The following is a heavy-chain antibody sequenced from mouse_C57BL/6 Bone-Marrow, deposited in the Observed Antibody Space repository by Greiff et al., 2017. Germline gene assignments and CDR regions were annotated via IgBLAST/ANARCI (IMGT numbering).Heavy chain of an antibody. D-gene: IGHD3-2*02. CDR2: INPNNGGT. CDR3: ARRRASSGPLAMDY. Sequence: EVQLQQSGPELVKPGASVKISCTASGYTFTDYYMNWVKQSHGKSLEWIGNINPNNGGTSYNPKFKGKATLTVDKSSSTAYMELRSLTSEDSAVYSCARRRASSGPLAMDYWGQGTSVTGSS. CDR1: GYTFTDYY. J-gene: IGHJ4*01. V-gene: IGHV1-26*01.